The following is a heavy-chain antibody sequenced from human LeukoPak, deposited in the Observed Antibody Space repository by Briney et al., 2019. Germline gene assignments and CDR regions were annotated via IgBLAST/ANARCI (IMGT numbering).Heavy chain of an antibody. CDR3: AKTRYGDYDYYFDY. Sequence: GGSLRLPCAASGFTFDDYAMHWVRQAPGKGLESVSLISWNGGSTYYADSVKGRFTISRDNSENSLYLQMNSLRAEDTAVYYCAKTRYGDYDYYFDYWGQGTLVTVSS. D-gene: IGHD4-17*01. V-gene: IGHV3-43D*03. J-gene: IGHJ4*02. CDR2: ISWNGGST. CDR1: GFTFDDYA.